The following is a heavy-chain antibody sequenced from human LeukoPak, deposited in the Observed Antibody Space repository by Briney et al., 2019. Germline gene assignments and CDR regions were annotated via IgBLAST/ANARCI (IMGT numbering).Heavy chain of an antibody. CDR2: ISSSISYI. CDR1: GFTFSSYS. CDR3: ASHYGDLTFDY. J-gene: IGHJ4*02. V-gene: IGHV3-21*01. Sequence: GGSLRLSCAASGFTFSSYSMNWVRQAPGKGLEWVSSISSSISYIYYADSVKGRFTISRDNAKNSLYLQMNSLRAEDTAVYYCASHYGDLTFDYWGQGTLVTVSS. D-gene: IGHD4-17*01.